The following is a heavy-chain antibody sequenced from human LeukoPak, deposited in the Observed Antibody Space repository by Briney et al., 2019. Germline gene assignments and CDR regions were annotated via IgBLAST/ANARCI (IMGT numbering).Heavy chain of an antibody. CDR1: GYTFTGYY. Sequence: GASVKVSCKASGYTFTGYYMHWVRQAPGQGLEWMGWINPNSGGTNYAQKFQGRVTMTRDTSIGTAYMELSRLRSDDTAVYYCARVAAAAGHPYYYYGMDVWGQGTTVTVSS. J-gene: IGHJ6*02. CDR3: ARVAAAAGHPYYYYGMDV. D-gene: IGHD6-13*01. V-gene: IGHV1-2*02. CDR2: INPNSGGT.